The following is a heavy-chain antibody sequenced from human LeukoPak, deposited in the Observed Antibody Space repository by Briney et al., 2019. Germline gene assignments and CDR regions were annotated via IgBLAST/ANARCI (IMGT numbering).Heavy chain of an antibody. CDR3: ARDPPGRPYSSSSYG. V-gene: IGHV1-69*06. CDR2: IIPMFGTA. D-gene: IGHD6-6*01. Sequence: ASVKVSCKASGGTFSNYAIGWVRQARGQGLEWMGGIIPMFGTANYAQKFQGRVTITADKSTSTAYMELSSLRSEDTAVYYCARDPPGRPYSSSSYGWGQGTLVTVSS. CDR1: GGTFSNYA. J-gene: IGHJ4*02.